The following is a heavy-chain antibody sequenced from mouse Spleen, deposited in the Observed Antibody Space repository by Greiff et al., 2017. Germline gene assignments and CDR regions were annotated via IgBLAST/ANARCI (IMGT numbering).Heavy chain of an antibody. CDR1: GFSLTSYG. J-gene: IGHJ4*01. D-gene: IGHD2-3*01. CDR3: ARQGIYDGYYVYAMDY. Sequence: VQLKQSGPGLVAPSQSLSITCTISGFSLTSYGVHWVRQPPGKGLEWLVVIWSDGSTTYNSALKSRLSISKDNSKSQVFLKMNSLQTDDTAMYYCARQGIYDGYYVYAMDYWGQGTSVTVSS. CDR2: IWSDGST. V-gene: IGHV2-6-1*01.